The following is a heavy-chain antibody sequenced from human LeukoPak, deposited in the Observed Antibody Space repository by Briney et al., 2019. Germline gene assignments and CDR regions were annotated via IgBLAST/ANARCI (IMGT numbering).Heavy chain of an antibody. V-gene: IGHV3-74*01. D-gene: IGHD6-13*01. CDR1: GFTSTNHW. CDR2: INSDGSST. CDR3: ARAISHSNYGVDG. Sequence: GGSLRLSCAASGFTSTNHWMHSGRQTPRKGLVWVSRINSDGSSTSFAGCVKGRFTISRDNAKNTLYLQMNSLRAEDTAVYYCARAISHSNYGVDGWGQGTTVTVSS. J-gene: IGHJ6*02.